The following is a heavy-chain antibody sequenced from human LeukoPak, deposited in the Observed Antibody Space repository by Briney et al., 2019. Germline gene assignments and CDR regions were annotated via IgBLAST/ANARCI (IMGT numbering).Heavy chain of an antibody. J-gene: IGHJ4*02. Sequence: KPSETLSLTCTVSGGSISSRNNYWGWLRQPPGKGLEWIGSLDNSGSTYYNSSLTSRVTISVDTSKNHFSLRLTSVTAADTAVYYCATAVGATTFDYWGQGTLVTVSS. D-gene: IGHD1-26*01. CDR1: GGSISSRNNY. CDR3: ATAVGATTFDY. V-gene: IGHV4-39*02. CDR2: LDNSGST.